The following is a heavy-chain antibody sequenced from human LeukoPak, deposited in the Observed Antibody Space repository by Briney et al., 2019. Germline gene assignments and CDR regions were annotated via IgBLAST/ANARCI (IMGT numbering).Heavy chain of an antibody. V-gene: IGHV4-59*01. Sequence: SETLSVTCTVSGVSISSYYWSWIRQPPGKGLEWIGYIYYSGSTNYNPSLKSRVTISVDTSKNQFSLKLSSVTAADTAVYFCARDSIPDYWGQGTLVTVSS. J-gene: IGHJ4*02. CDR3: ARDSIPDY. CDR2: IYYSGST. D-gene: IGHD2-2*01. CDR1: GVSISSYY.